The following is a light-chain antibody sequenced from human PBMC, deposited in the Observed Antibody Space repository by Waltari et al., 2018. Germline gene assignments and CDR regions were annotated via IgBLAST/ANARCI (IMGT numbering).Light chain of an antibody. Sequence: QSALTPPASVSGSPALSIPISCPGTSSHVGGYLSVPWYQDHPGQAPKVIIYDVSDRPSGISERFSGSKSGNTASLTISGLQAEDEADYYCSSQSSDNVVLFGGGTKLTVL. CDR1: SSHVGGYLS. V-gene: IGLV2-14*03. CDR2: DVS. J-gene: IGLJ2*01. CDR3: SSQSSDNVVL.